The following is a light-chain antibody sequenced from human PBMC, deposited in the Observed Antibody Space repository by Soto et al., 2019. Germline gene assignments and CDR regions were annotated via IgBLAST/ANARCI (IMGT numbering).Light chain of an antibody. Sequence: QAVLTQSPSASASLGASVKLTCALSSGHSSYAIAWHQQQPEKGPRALMKLNSDGSHTRGDGIPDRCSGSSSGAERYLTITSLQSEDEADYYCQTWGTGILVFGGGTKLTVL. J-gene: IGLJ3*02. CDR1: SGHSSYA. V-gene: IGLV4-69*01. CDR2: LNSDGSH. CDR3: QTWGTGILV.